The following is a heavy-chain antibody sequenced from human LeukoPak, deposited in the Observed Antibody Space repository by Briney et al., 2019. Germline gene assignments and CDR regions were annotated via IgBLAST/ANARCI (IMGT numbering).Heavy chain of an antibody. CDR1: GYTFTGYY. V-gene: IGHV1-2*02. CDR2: INPNSGGT. CDR3: ARVSPFRGDAFDY. Sequence: ASVKVSCKASGYTFTGYYMHWVRQAPGQGLEWMGWINPNSGGTNYAQKFQGRVTMTRDTSIGTAYMELSRLRSDDTAVYYCARVSPFRGDAFDYWGQGTLVTVSS. D-gene: IGHD3-10*01. J-gene: IGHJ4*02.